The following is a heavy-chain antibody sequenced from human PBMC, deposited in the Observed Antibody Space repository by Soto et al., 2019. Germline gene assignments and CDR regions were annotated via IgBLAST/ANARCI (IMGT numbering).Heavy chain of an antibody. V-gene: IGHV3-21*01. Sequence: GGSLRLSCAASGFTFSSYSMNWVRQAPGKGLEWVSSISSSSSYIYYADSVKGRFTISRDNAKNSLYLQMNSLRAEDTAVYYCARDPSQLELRRYYYYYYMDVWGKGTTVTVSS. J-gene: IGHJ6*03. D-gene: IGHD1-7*01. CDR2: ISSSSSYI. CDR1: GFTFSSYS. CDR3: ARDPSQLELRRYYYYYYMDV.